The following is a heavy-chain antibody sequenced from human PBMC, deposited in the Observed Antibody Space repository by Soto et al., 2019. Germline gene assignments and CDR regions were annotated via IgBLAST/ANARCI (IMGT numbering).Heavy chain of an antibody. CDR3: AREGGSSSNLDY. J-gene: IGHJ4*02. CDR1: GGSISSGGYY. V-gene: IGHV4-31*03. CDR2: IYYSGGT. Sequence: PLETLSLTCTVSGGSISSGGYYWSWIRQHPGKGLEWIGYIYYSGGTYYNPSLKSRVTISVDTSKNQFSLKLTSVTAADTAVYYCAREGGSSSNLDYWGQGTLVTVSS. D-gene: IGHD6-6*01.